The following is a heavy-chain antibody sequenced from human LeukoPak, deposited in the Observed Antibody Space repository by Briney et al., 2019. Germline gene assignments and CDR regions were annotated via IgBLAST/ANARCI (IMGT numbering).Heavy chain of an antibody. CDR3: ARLADYDSSPLDY. CDR1: GGSISTSYY. D-gene: IGHD3-22*01. Sequence: SETLSLTCTVSGGSISTSYYWGWIRQPPGKGLEWIGTIYYSGRTYYNPSLKSRVTIFVDTSKNQFSLKVNSVTAADTAVYYCARLADYDSSPLDYWGQGKPGHRLL. CDR2: IYYSGRT. V-gene: IGHV4-39*01. J-gene: IGHJ4*02.